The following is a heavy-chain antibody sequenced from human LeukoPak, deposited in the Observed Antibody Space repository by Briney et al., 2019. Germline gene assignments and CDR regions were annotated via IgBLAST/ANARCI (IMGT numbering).Heavy chain of an antibody. CDR3: ARASYSSSWLGRWFDP. CDR1: YYSISSGYY. Sequence: PSETLSLTCTVSYYSISSGYYWSWIRHPPGKGLEWIGYIYYSGSTNYNPSLKSRVTISVDTSKNQFSLKLSSVTAADTAVYYCARASYSSSWLGRWFDPWGQGPLVTVSS. J-gene: IGHJ5*02. V-gene: IGHV4-61*01. CDR2: IYYSGST. D-gene: IGHD6-13*01.